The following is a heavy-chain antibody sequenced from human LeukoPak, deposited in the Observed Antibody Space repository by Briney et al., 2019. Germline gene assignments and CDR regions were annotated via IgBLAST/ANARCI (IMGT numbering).Heavy chain of an antibody. V-gene: IGHV3-48*02. CDR2: ISPGGDTI. CDR3: ASVRGPTVTTMYFDY. D-gene: IGHD4-17*01. J-gene: IGHJ4*02. CDR1: GFAFRSHG. Sequence: GGSLRLSCAGSGFAFRSHGMMWVRQAPGRGLEWISYISPGGDTIYNADSVKGRFTISRDNAKNSLSLHMNGLTDADTATYHCASVRGPTVTTMYFDYWGQGTLVTVSS.